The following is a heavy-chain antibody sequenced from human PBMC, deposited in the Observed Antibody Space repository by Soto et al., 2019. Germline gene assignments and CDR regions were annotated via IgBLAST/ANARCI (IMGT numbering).Heavy chain of an antibody. CDR1: GFSFSHYG. Sequence: QVQVVESGGGVVQPGRSLRLSCVASGFSFSHYGMQWVRQAPGKGLEWVAVISYDGRHKYYGESVTGRFTSSRDNSKNTLYLQMNSLRPDDTALYFCARDREREQLGYYGVDVWGQGTTVAVSS. D-gene: IGHD6-13*01. V-gene: IGHV3-30*03. CDR2: ISYDGRHK. J-gene: IGHJ6*02. CDR3: ARDREREQLGYYGVDV.